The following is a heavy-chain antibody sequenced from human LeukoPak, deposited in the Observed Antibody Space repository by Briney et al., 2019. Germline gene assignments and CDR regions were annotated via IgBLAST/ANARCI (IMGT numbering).Heavy chain of an antibody. CDR1: GFTFSNYG. D-gene: IGHD3-10*01. Sequence: GGSLRLSCATSGFTFSNYGFHWVRQAPGKGLEWVADMSYDGSDKDYADSVKGRFTISRDNSKNTLYLQMNSLRAEDTALYYCAKDSLFGGLLLLPYFDYWGQGTLVTVSS. V-gene: IGHV3-30*18. CDR3: AKDSLFGGLLLLPYFDY. J-gene: IGHJ4*02. CDR2: MSYDGSDK.